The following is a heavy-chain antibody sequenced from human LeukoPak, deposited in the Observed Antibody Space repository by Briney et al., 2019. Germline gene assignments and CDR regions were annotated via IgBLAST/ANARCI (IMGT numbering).Heavy chain of an antibody. CDR3: AIPPGYCGNDCSFDH. D-gene: IGHD2-21*02. Sequence: GESLKISFEGSGYSFSNYWIGWVRQMPGKGLEWMGIIYPGDYETGYSPSFQGLVTISVDKSISTAYLQWSSLKASDTAMYYCAIPPGYCGNDCSFDHWGQGTLVTVSS. CDR1: GYSFSNYW. CDR2: IYPGDYET. J-gene: IGHJ4*02. V-gene: IGHV5-51*01.